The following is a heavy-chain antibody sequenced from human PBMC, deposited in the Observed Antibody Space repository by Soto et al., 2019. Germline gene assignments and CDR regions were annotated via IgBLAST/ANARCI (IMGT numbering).Heavy chain of an antibody. CDR2: IYPGDSET. CDR3: ARQLLGFCSSASCLNYYYYGMDV. D-gene: IGHD2-2*01. J-gene: IGHJ6*02. Sequence: GESLKISCKGSGYSFTTHWIGWVRQMPGKGLEWMGIIYPGDSETRYSPSFQGQVTISADKSITTAYLQWSSLKASDTAMYYCARQLLGFCSSASCLNYYYYGMDVWGQGITVTVSS. V-gene: IGHV5-51*01. CDR1: GYSFTTHW.